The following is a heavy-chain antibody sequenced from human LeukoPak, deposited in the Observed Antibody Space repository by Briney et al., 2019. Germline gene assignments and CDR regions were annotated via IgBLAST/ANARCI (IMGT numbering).Heavy chain of an antibody. CDR1: GFTFSNAW. Sequence: GSLRLSCAASGFTFSNAWMSWVRQAPGKGLEWVGRIKNKTDGGTTDYAAPVKGRFTISRDDSKNTLYLQMNSLKTEDTAVYYCTTATASDILTGYYGGYYFDYWGQGTLVTVSS. V-gene: IGHV3-15*01. CDR3: TTATASDILTGYYGGYYFDY. CDR2: IKNKTDGGTT. J-gene: IGHJ4*02. D-gene: IGHD3-9*01.